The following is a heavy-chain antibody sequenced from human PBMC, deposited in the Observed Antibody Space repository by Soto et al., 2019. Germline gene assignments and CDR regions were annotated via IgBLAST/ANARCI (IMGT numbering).Heavy chain of an antibody. V-gene: IGHV3-7*05. CDR3: ARDPQGSGSYYNEGDYYYYYGMDV. CDR1: GFTFSSYW. CDR2: IKQDGSEK. Sequence: PGGSLRLSCAASGFTFSSYWMSWVLQAPWKGLEWVANIKQDGSEKCYVDSVKGRFTISRDNAKNSLYLQMNSLRAEDTAVYYCARDPQGSGSYYNEGDYYYYYGMDVWGQGTTVTVSS. J-gene: IGHJ6*02. D-gene: IGHD3-10*01.